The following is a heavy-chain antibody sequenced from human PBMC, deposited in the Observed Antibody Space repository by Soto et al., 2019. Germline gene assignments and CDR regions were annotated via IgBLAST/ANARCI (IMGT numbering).Heavy chain of an antibody. D-gene: IGHD3-16*01. Sequence: GGSLRLSCAASGFTFSNAWMSWVRQAPGKGLEWVGRIKSKTDGGTTDYAAPVKGRFTISRDDSKNTLYLQMNSLKTEDTAVYYCTTDWAPKNPTSKAHEIYYYYYMDVWGKGTTVTVSS. CDR3: TTDWAPKNPTSKAHEIYYYYYMDV. CDR2: IKSKTDGGTT. J-gene: IGHJ6*03. V-gene: IGHV3-15*01. CDR1: GFTFSNAW.